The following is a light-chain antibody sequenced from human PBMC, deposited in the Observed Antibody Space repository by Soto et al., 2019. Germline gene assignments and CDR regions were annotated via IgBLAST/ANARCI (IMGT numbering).Light chain of an antibody. Sequence: DIVMTQSPASLAVSLGERATINCKSSQSVLYSSNNKNYLAWYQQKPGQPPKLLIYWAFTRESGVPDRFSGSGSGTDFTLTISSLQAEDVAVYYCQQYYSTPPWTFGQGTKVEIK. V-gene: IGKV4-1*01. CDR3: QQYYSTPPWT. J-gene: IGKJ1*01. CDR2: WAF. CDR1: QSVLYSSNNKNY.